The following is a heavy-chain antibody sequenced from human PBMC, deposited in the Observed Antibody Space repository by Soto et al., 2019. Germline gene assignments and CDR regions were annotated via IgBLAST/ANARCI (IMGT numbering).Heavy chain of an antibody. J-gene: IGHJ4*02. CDR3: TGEVAWGY. V-gene: IGHV3-30*03. D-gene: IGHD7-27*01. CDR1: GFTVSTYG. CDR2: ISRDGGTK. Sequence: GGSLRLSCAVSGFTVSTYGMHWVRQAPGKGLEWVAVISRDGGTKYYADSVKGRFTISRDNSRNTLFLEMNSLRGDDMAVYYCTGEVAWGYWGQGPLVTVSS.